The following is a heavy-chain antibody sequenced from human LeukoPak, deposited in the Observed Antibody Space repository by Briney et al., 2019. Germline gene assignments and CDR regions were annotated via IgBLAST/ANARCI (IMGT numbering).Heavy chain of an antibody. Sequence: PGGSLRLSCAASGFTFSISSLNWVRQAPGKGLEWVSSISCSRSYIYYADSVKGRFTISRDNAKNSLYLQMDSLGAEDTAVYYCAREGGFCFGDTCRFFDFWGQGTLVTVSS. CDR1: GFTFSISS. V-gene: IGHV3-21*01. CDR2: ISCSRSYI. CDR3: AREGGFCFGDTCRFFDF. D-gene: IGHD2-15*01. J-gene: IGHJ4*02.